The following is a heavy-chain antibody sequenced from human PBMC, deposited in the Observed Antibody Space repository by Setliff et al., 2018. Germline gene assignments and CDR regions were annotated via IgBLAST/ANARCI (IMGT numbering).Heavy chain of an antibody. J-gene: IGHJ5*02. CDR3: ARDVFDFRTGQAGP. V-gene: IGHV3-7*01. CDR2: INQGGSDQ. CDR1: GFTFSSYV. Sequence: LRLSCAASGFTFSSYVMHWVRQAPGKGLEWVANINQGGSDQFYVESVKGRFTISRDNAKNSLYLQMNSLRVEDTAVYYCARDVFDFRTGQAGPWGQGTLVTVSS. D-gene: IGHD3-3*01.